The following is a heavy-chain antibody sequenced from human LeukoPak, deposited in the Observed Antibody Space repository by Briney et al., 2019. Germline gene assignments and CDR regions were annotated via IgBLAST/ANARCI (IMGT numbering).Heavy chain of an antibody. CDR1: GFTFDDYA. Sequence: SLRLSCAASGFTFDDYAMHWVRQAPGKGLEWVSGISWNSGSIGYADSVKGRFTISRDNAKNSLYLQMNSLRAEDTALYYCAKSRDSSGWYRDFDYWGQGTLVTVSS. D-gene: IGHD6-19*01. J-gene: IGHJ4*02. CDR2: ISWNSGSI. V-gene: IGHV3-9*01. CDR3: AKSRDSSGWYRDFDY.